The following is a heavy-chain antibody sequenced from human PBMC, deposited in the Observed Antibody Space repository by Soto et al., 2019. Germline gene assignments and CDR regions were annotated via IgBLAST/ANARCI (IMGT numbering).Heavy chain of an antibody. CDR2: IYSGGRT. CDR3: ASDPTRAYFDY. CDR1: GFTVSSNY. J-gene: IGHJ4*02. Sequence: EVQLVESGGGLVQPGGSLRLSCAASGFTVSSNYMSWARQTPGTGLEWVSLIYSGGRTYCADSVKGRFTISRDNSKNTLYLQMNTLRAEDTAVYFSASDPTRAYFDYWGQGTLVTGSS. V-gene: IGHV3-66*01.